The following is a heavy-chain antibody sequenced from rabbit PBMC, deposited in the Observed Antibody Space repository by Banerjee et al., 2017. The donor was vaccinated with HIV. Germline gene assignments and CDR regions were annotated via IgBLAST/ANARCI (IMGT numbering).Heavy chain of an antibody. CDR3: ARGVWNRVWGDL. CDR1: GFSFSSTYW. J-gene: IGHJ4*01. CDR2: IYTGSSGST. V-gene: IGHV1S45*01. D-gene: IGHD4-1*01. Sequence: QEQLEESGGDLVKPGASLTLTCTASGFSFSSTYWICWVRQAPGKGLEWIACIYTGSSGSTYYASWAKGRFTISKTSSTTMTLQMTSLTAADTATYFCARGVWNRVWGDLWGPGTLVTVS.